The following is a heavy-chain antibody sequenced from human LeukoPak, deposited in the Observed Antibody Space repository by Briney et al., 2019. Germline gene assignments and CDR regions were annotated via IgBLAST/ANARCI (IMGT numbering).Heavy chain of an antibody. J-gene: IGHJ5*02. CDR1: GYTFTGYY. CDR2: INPNSGGT. D-gene: IGHD1-14*01. Sequence: ASVKVSCKASGYTFTGYYMHWVRQAPGQGLEWMGWINPNSGGTNYAQKFQGRVTMTRDTSISTAYMELSRLRSDDTAVYYCARDSEAGTDGLDRFDPWGQGTLVTVSS. V-gene: IGHV1-2*02. CDR3: ARDSEAGTDGLDRFDP.